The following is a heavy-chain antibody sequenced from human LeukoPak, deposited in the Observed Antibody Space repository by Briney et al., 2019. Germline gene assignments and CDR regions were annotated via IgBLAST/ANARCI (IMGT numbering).Heavy chain of an antibody. D-gene: IGHD6-13*01. V-gene: IGHV3-23*01. CDR1: GFTFSSYA. CDR3: AKDLKEEQLAYYYYYGMDV. Sequence: GGSLRLSCAASGFTFSSYAMSWVRQAPGKGLEWVSAISGSGGSTYYADSVKGRFTISRDNSKNTLYLQMNSLRAEDTAVYYCAKDLKEEQLAYYYYYGMDVWGQGTTVTVSS. J-gene: IGHJ6*02. CDR2: ISGSGGST.